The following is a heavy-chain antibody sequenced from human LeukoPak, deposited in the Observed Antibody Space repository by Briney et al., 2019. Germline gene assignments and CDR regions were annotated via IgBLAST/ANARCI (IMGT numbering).Heavy chain of an antibody. CDR2: ITGSGDTT. J-gene: IGHJ4*02. V-gene: IGHV3-30*04. D-gene: IGHD3-9*01. CDR1: GFTFRSYA. Sequence: GRSLRLSCAASGFTFRSYAMHWVRQAPGKWLEWVAVITGSGDTTYYADSVKGRFTISRDNSKNTLYVEMNTLRAEDTAVYYCAKWGDYDILTGYYVSDFWGQGTLVTVSS. CDR3: AKWGDYDILTGYYVSDF.